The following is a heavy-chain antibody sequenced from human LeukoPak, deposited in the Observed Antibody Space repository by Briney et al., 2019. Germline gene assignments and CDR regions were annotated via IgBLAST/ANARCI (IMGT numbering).Heavy chain of an antibody. D-gene: IGHD3-10*01. Sequence: SETLSLTCTVSGGSISSGDYYWSWIRQPPGKGLEWIGYIYYSGNTYYNPSLKSRVTISVDTSKNQFSLKLSSVTAADTAVYYCARELGDLVRGFGMDVWGQGTTVTVSS. V-gene: IGHV4-30-4*01. CDR1: GGSISSGDYY. CDR3: ARELGDLVRGFGMDV. J-gene: IGHJ6*02. CDR2: IYYSGNT.